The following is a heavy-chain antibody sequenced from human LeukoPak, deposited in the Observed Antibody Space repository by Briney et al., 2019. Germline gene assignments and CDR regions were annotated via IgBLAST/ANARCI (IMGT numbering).Heavy chain of an antibody. CDR2: IKHDGSEK. CDR1: GITFSNYW. D-gene: IGHD3-16*01. V-gene: IGHV3-7*03. Sequence: GGSLRLSCTASGITFSNYWMSWVRQAPGKGLEWVANIKHDGSEKYYADSVKGRFTISRDNAKNSLFLQMNSLRAEDTAVYYCATCRHLGYWGQGTLVTVSS. J-gene: IGHJ4*02. CDR3: ATCRHLGY.